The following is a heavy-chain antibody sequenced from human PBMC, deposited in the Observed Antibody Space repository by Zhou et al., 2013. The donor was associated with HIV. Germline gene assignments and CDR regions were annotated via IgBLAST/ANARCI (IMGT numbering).Heavy chain of an antibody. Sequence: EVQLVESGGGLIEPGGSLRLSCAVSGFTFSSNWMHWVRQGPGRGLVWVSRINSDGSSFSYADSVKGRFTISRDNAKNTLYLQMNGLRAEDTAVYFCARGRGSDYFDYWGQGTLATVSS. CDR1: GFTFSSNW. CDR3: ARGRGSDYFDY. J-gene: IGHJ4*02. D-gene: IGHD3-10*01. CDR2: INSDGSSF. V-gene: IGHV3-74*01.